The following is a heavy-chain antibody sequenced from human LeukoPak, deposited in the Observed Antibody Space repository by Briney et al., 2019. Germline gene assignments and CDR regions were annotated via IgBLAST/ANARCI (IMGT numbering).Heavy chain of an antibody. CDR3: ARDSDYDFWSGLTADYYYYYYMDV. J-gene: IGHJ6*03. CDR2: IYYSGST. Sequence: SETLSLTCTVSGGSISSYYWSWIRQPPGKGLEWIGYIYYSGSTNYNPSLKSRVTISVDTSKNQFSLKLSSVTAADTAVYYCARDSDYDFWSGLTADYYYYYYMDVWGKGTTVTVSS. D-gene: IGHD3-3*01. V-gene: IGHV4-59*12. CDR1: GGSISSYY.